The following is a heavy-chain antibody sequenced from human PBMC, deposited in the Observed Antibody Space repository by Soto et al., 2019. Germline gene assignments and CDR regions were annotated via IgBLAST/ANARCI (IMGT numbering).Heavy chain of an antibody. Sequence: ETLSLTCTVSGGSISSSSYYWGWIRQPPGKGLEWIGSIYYSGSTYYNPSLKSRVTISVDTSKNQFSLKLSSVTAADTAVYYCARTRAVWFDPWGQGTLVTVSS. J-gene: IGHJ5*02. CDR2: IYYSGST. CDR1: GGSISSSSYY. D-gene: IGHD6-19*01. V-gene: IGHV4-39*01. CDR3: ARTRAVWFDP.